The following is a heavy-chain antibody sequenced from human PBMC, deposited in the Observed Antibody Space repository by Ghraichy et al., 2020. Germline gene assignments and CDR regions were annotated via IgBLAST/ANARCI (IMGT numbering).Heavy chain of an antibody. CDR1: GFTFSSYS. V-gene: IGHV3-21*01. Sequence: GGSLRLSCAASGFTFSSYSMNWVRQAPGKGLEWVSSISSSSSYIYYADSVKGRFTISRDNAKNSLYLQMNSLRAEDTAVYYCARGGYCSGGSCPIEYWGQGTLVTVSS. CDR3: ARGGYCSGGSCPIEY. CDR2: ISSSSSYI. J-gene: IGHJ4*02. D-gene: IGHD2-15*01.